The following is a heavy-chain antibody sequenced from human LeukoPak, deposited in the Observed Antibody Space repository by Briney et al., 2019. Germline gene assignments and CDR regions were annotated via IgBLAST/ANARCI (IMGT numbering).Heavy chain of an antibody. CDR2: IYSGGST. Sequence: GGSLRLSCAASGFTVSSNYMSWVRQAPGKGLEWVSVIYSGGSTYYADSVKGRFTTSRDNSKNTLYLQMNSLRAEDTAVYYCARQSSKGGYFDYWGQGTLVTVSS. CDR1: GFTVSSNY. V-gene: IGHV3-53*01. D-gene: IGHD3-16*01. CDR3: ARQSSKGGYFDY. J-gene: IGHJ4*02.